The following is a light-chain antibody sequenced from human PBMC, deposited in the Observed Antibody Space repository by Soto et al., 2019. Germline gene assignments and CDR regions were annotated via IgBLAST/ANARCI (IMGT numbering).Light chain of an antibody. CDR3: QKYDNAPLT. CDR2: AAY. V-gene: IGKV1-27*01. J-gene: IGKJ4*01. Sequence: DIQMTQAPSSLSASVGDTVTITCRARRDISSYLAWYQQKPGKVPKLLISAAYTLQSGVPPRFSGSGSGTDFTLTISSLQPEDVPTYYCQKYDNAPLTFGGGTKVEIK. CDR1: RDISSY.